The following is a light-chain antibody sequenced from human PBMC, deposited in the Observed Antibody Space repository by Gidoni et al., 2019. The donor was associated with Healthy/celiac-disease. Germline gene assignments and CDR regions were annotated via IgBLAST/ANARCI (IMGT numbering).Light chain of an antibody. J-gene: IGLJ3*02. V-gene: IGLV1-44*01. Sequence: QSVLTQPPSASGTPGQRVTISCSGSRSNIGSNTVNWYQQLPGTAPKLLIYSNNPRPSGVPDRFSGSKSGTSASLAISGLQSEDEADYYCAAWDDSLNGLWVFGGGTKLTVL. CDR3: AAWDDSLNGLWV. CDR1: RSNIGSNT. CDR2: SNN.